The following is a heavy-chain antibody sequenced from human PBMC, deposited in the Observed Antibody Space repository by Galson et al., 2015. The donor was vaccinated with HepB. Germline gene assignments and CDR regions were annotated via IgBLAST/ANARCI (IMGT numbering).Heavy chain of an antibody. CDR2: ISSSSSTI. CDR1: GFTFSSYS. CDR3: ARDKLRVATIRNWFDP. D-gene: IGHD5-12*01. V-gene: IGHV3-48*02. Sequence: SLRLSCAASGFTFSSYSMNWVRQAPGKGLEWVSYISSSSSTIYYADSVKGRFTISRDNAKNSLYLQMHSLRDEDTAVYYCARDKLRVATIRNWFDPWGQGTLVTVSS. J-gene: IGHJ5*02.